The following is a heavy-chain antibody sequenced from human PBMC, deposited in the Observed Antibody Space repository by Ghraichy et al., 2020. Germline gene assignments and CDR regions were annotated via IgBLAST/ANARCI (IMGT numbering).Heavy chain of an antibody. Sequence: LSLTCAASGFTFSTYTMTWVRQPPGKGLEWVSSISDSGGHTYYADSLKGRFAIFTDNSKRTLYLQMSSLRAEDTALYYFAKLSLALTADYWGKGALVTVSS. CDR3: AKLSLALTADY. J-gene: IGHJ4*02. D-gene: IGHD7-27*01. CDR2: ISDSGGHT. CDR1: GFTFSTYT. V-gene: IGHV3-23*01.